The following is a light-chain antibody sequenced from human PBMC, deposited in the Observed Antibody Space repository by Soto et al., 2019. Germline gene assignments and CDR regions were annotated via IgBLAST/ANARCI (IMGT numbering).Light chain of an antibody. V-gene: IGKV1-5*03. CDR2: KTS. Sequence: DIQMTQSTSTLSESVEDRVTITCRASQSLDSWLAWYQQKPGKPPKLLIYKTSILEFGVPSRFSGSGSGTLFTLTISSLQPDDFATYYCQQYHSFSTVGQGTKVEIK. J-gene: IGKJ1*01. CDR1: QSLDSW. CDR3: QQYHSFST.